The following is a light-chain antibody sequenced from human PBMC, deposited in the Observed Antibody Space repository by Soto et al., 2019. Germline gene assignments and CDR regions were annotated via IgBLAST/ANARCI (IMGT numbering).Light chain of an antibody. CDR3: QQYKNWPPLT. Sequence: EIVMTQSPATLSVSPGERATLSCRASQSVSSNLAWYQQKPGQAPRLLIYGASTRATGIPARFSGSGSGTEFTLTISSLHSEDFAVYYCQQYKNWPPLTFGGGTKVDIK. J-gene: IGKJ4*01. CDR1: QSVSSN. CDR2: GAS. V-gene: IGKV3-15*01.